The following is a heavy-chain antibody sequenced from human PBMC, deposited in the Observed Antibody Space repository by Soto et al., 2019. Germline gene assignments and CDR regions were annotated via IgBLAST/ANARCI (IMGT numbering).Heavy chain of an antibody. CDR2: ISSRSSYI. CDR3: ARDRGQIGSSWYGRSISYWYFDL. D-gene: IGHD6-13*01. Sequence: GGSLRLSCAASGFTFSSYTMNWVRQAPGKGLEWVSSISSRSSYIYYADSVKGRFTISRDNAKNSLYLQMNSLRAEETAVYYCARDRGQIGSSWYGRSISYWYFDLWGRGTPVTVSS. J-gene: IGHJ2*01. CDR1: GFTFSSYT. V-gene: IGHV3-21*01.